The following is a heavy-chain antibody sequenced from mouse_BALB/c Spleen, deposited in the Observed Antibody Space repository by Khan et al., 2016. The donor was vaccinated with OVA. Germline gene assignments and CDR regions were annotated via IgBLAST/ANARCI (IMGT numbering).Heavy chain of an antibody. CDR3: ARGACSAFAY. CDR1: GYTFTDYI. CDR2: IIPGSDIP. J-gene: IGHJ3*01. Sequence: QVQLQQSGPELVKPGASLKVSCKASGYTFTDYIIGWVKQSTRQGLEWIGDIIPGSDIPYYNEKFKDKATLTVDKSANTAYMQLSSLTSEDSAVYFCARGACSAFAYWGPGTLVTVSA. D-gene: IGHD3-1*01. V-gene: IGHV1-77*01.